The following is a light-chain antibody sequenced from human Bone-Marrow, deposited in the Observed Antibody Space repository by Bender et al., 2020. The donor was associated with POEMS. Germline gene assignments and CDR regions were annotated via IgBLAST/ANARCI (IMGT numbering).Light chain of an antibody. V-gene: IGLV1-40*01. CDR3: SSWDDSLSGWV. J-gene: IGLJ3*02. Sequence: QSVLTQPPSVSGAPGQRVTISCTGSISNIGAGSDVHWYQHLPGTAPRLVVYSNYQRPSGVPARFSGSKSGTSASLAISDIQSEDEGDYYCSSWDDSLSGWVFGGGTKLTVL. CDR1: ISNIGAGSD. CDR2: SNY.